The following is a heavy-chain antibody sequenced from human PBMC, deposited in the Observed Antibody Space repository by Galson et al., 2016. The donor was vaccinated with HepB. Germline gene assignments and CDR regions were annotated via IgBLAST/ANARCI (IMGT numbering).Heavy chain of an antibody. CDR3: ARVLPWFGEVSNYFDL. CDR1: GDSISSSSYY. D-gene: IGHD3-10*01. V-gene: IGHV4-39*01. Sequence: ETLSLTCTVSGDSISSSSYYWGWIRQPPGKGLELIATMSYSGSTYYNPSLESRVTMSVDTSKNQFSLKLSSVTAAGTAVYFCARVLPWFGEVSNYFDLWGQGTLVTVSS. J-gene: IGHJ4*02. CDR2: MSYSGST.